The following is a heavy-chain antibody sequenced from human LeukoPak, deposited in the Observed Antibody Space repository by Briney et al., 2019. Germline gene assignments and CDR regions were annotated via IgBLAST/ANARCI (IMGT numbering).Heavy chain of an antibody. J-gene: IGHJ5*02. Sequence: PSETLSLTCAVYGGSFSGYYWSWVRHPPGKGLEWVGQINHSGSTTYNPSLKSRVTISVDTSKNQFSLKLSSVTAADTAVYYCARRPYYYYGSGSYLGVRGNWFDPWGQGTLVTASS. CDR1: GGSFSGYY. V-gene: IGHV4-34*01. D-gene: IGHD3-10*01. CDR3: ARRPYYYYGSGSYLGVRGNWFDP. CDR2: INHSGST.